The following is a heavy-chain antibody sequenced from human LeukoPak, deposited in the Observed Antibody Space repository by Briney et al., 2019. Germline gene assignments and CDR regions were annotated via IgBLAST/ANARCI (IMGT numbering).Heavy chain of an antibody. CDR2: ISGSGGST. CDR1: GFTFSSYA. Sequence: GGSLRLSCAASGFTFSSYAMSWVRQAPGKGLEWVSAISGSGGSTYYADSVKGRFTISRDNSKNTLYLQMNSLRAEDTAVYYCFGLPAAIRFEDYWGQGTLVTVSS. D-gene: IGHD2-2*02. V-gene: IGHV3-23*01. J-gene: IGHJ4*02. CDR3: FGLPAAIRFEDY.